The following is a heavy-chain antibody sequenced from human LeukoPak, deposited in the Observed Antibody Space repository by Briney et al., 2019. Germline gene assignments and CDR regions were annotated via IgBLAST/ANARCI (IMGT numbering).Heavy chain of an antibody. Sequence: SETLSLTCAVYGGSFRGYYWGWIRQPPGKGLEWIGEINHSGSTNYNPSLKSRVTISVDTSKNQFSLKLSSVTAADTAVYYCARGLYYYGSGSYYLDYWGQGTLVTVSS. V-gene: IGHV4-34*01. J-gene: IGHJ4*02. D-gene: IGHD3-10*01. CDR2: INHSGST. CDR1: GGSFRGYY. CDR3: ARGLYYYGSGSYYLDY.